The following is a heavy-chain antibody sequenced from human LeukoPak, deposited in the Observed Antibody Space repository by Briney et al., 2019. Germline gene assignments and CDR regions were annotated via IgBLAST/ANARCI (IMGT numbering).Heavy chain of an antibody. CDR2: IIPLLGIA. V-gene: IGHV1-69*04. J-gene: IGHJ4*02. D-gene: IGHD4-23*01. Sequence: ASVKVSCKASGGTFSSDAISWVRQAPGQGLEWMGRIIPLLGIANYAQKFQGRVTITADKSTSTAYMELSSLRSEDTAVYYCAGASTVLTPPGGDYWGQGTLVTVSS. CDR1: GGTFSSDA. CDR3: AGASTVLTPPGGDY.